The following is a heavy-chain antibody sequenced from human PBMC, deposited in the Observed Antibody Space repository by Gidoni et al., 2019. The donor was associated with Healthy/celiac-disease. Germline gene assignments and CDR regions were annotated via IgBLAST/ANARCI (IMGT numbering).Heavy chain of an antibody. CDR2: IYYSGST. D-gene: IGHD3-3*01. J-gene: IGHJ6*02. Sequence: QVQLQESGPGLVKPSETLSLTCTVSGGSVSSGSYYWSWTRQPPGKGLGWIGYIYYSGSTNYNPSLKSRVTISVDTSKNQFSLKLSSVTAADTAVYYCAGLKSNYDFWSAPGYYYYGMDVWGQGTTVTVSS. V-gene: IGHV4-61*01. CDR1: GGSVSSGSYY. CDR3: AGLKSNYDFWSAPGYYYYGMDV.